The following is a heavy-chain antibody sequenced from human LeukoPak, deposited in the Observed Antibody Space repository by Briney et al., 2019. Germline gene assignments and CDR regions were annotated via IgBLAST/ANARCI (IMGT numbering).Heavy chain of an antibody. CDR2: MYYSGST. D-gene: IGHD2-21*02. J-gene: IGHJ5*02. CDR3: ARHQLAYCGGDCYSVEAKHHNWFDP. V-gene: IGHV4-30-4*01. Sequence: SQTLSLTCTVSGGSISSGDYYWSWIRQPPGKGLEWIAYMYYSGSTYYNPSLKSRVTISVDTSKNQFSLKLSSVTAADTAVYYCARHQLAYCGGDCYSVEAKHHNWFDPWGQGTLVTVSS. CDR1: GGSISSGDYY.